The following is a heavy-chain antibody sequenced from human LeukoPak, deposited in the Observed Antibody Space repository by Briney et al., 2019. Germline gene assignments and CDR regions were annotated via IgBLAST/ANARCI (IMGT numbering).Heavy chain of an antibody. CDR3: ARVLHKRNYDSSIYYGY. D-gene: IGHD3-22*01. J-gene: IGHJ4*02. CDR2: ISSSSTTI. CDR1: GFTFSSYS. V-gene: IGHV3-48*01. Sequence: GGSLRLSCAASGFTFSSYSMNWVRQAPGKGLEWVSYISSSSTTIYYADSVKGRFTISRDNAKNSLYLQMNSLRAEDTAVYYCARVLHKRNYDSSIYYGYWGQGALVTVSS.